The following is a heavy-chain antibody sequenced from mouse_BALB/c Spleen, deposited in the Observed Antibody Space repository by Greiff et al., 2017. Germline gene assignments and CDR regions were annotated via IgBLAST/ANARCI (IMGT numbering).Heavy chain of an antibody. D-gene: IGHD2-3*01. V-gene: IGHV2-9*02. CDR3: ARGSDGYSYAMDY. CDR1: GFSLTSYG. CDR2: IWAGGST. Sequence: VQGVESGPGLVAPSQSLSITCTVSGFSLTSYGVHWVRQPPGKGLEWLGVIWAGGSTNYNSALMSRLSISKDNSKSQVFLKMNSLQTDDTAMYYCARGSDGYSYAMDYWGQGTSVTVSS. J-gene: IGHJ4*01.